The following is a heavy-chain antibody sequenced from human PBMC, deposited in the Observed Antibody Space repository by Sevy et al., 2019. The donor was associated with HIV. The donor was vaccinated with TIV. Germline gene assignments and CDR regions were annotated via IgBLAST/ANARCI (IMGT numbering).Heavy chain of an antibody. D-gene: IGHD3-10*01. CDR3: ARGKNSYYYGSGSYDTYYYYGMDV. J-gene: IGHJ6*02. CDR1: GFTFSSYS. Sequence: GGSLRLSCAASGFTFSSYSMSWVRQAPGKGLEWVSSISSSSSYIYYADSVKGRFTISRDNAKNSLYLQMNSLRAEDTAVYYCARGKNSYYYGSGSYDTYYYYGMDVWGQGTTVTVSS. CDR2: ISSSSSYI. V-gene: IGHV3-21*01.